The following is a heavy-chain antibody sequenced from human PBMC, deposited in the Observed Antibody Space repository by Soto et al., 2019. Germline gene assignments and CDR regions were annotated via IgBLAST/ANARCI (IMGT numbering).Heavy chain of an antibody. CDR2: IDQSGST. Sequence: SETRSLTWAVYGGSFSGYYWNWLRQPPWEGQEWIGKIDQSGSTNNNPTLKRRVTMSVDTARSQVSMKLTSVTAMDTAEYYCEGGRDTVVRGVMNWFHPWGQGTLVTVS. D-gene: IGHD3-10*01. V-gene: IGHV4-34*01. CDR1: GGSFSGYY. CDR3: EGGRDTVVRGVMNWFHP. J-gene: IGHJ5*02.